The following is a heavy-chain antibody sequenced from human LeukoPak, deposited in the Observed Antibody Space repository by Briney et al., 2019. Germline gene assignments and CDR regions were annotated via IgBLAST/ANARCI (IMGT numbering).Heavy chain of an antibody. CDR2: IKQDGSEK. CDR3: ARDLDYSSNNWFDP. D-gene: IGHD4-11*01. CDR1: GFTFSSYW. V-gene: IGHV3-7*01. Sequence: GGSLRLSCAASGFTFSSYWMSWVRQAPGKGLEWVANIKQDGSEKYYVDSVKGRFTISRDNAKNSLYLQMNSLRAEDTAVYYCARDLDYSSNNWFDPWGQGTLVTVSS. J-gene: IGHJ5*02.